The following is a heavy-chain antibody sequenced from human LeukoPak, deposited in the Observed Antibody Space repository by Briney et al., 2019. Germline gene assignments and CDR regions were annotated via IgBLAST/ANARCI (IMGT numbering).Heavy chain of an antibody. J-gene: IGHJ2*01. CDR1: GFTFSSFA. V-gene: IGHV3-23*01. D-gene: IGHD3-22*01. CDR2: ISGSGGST. CDR3: AKGDDSSSSFDL. Sequence: PGGSLRLSCAASGFTFSSFAMSWVRQAPGKGLEWVSAISGSGGSTYYADSVKGRFTISRDNSKNTLYLQMNSLRAEDTAVYYCAKGDDSSSSFDLWGRGTLVTVSS.